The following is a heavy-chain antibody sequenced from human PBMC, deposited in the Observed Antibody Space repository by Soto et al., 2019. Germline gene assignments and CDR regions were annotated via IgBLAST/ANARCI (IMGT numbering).Heavy chain of an antibody. CDR3: ARDPDSSSDAFDI. V-gene: IGHV3-66*01. D-gene: IGHD6-6*01. CDR2: IYSGGST. CDR1: GFTVSSNY. J-gene: IGHJ3*02. Sequence: PGGSLRLSCAASGFTVSSNYMSWVRQAPGKGLEWVSVIYSGGSTYYADSVKGRFTISRDNSKNTLYLQMNSLRAEDTAVYYCARDPDSSSDAFDIWGQGKMVTVSS.